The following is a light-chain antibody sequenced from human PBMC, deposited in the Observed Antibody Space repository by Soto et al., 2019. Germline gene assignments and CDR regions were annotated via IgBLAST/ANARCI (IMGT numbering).Light chain of an antibody. Sequence: VLTQTPLSSPVTLGQPASISCRSSQSLVYSDGNTYLSWLQQRPGQTPRLLIYQVSNRFSGVPDRISGSGAATDFTLKISRLEAEDVGVYSCIQYSHFPRTFGQGTKVEIK. CDR3: IQYSHFPRT. J-gene: IGKJ1*01. V-gene: IGKV2-24*01. CDR2: QVS. CDR1: QSLVYSDGNTY.